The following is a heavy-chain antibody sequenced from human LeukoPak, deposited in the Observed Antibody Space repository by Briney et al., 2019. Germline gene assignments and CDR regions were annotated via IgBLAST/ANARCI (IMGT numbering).Heavy chain of an antibody. CDR2: ICCSGGST. Sequence: GGALRLSFGGFGFIFSRYVLGWVRQAPGKGLEWGLAICCSGGSTYYADSVKGRFTISRDNSKNTLYLQMNSLRAEDTAVYYCAKDSRITMIVVVPWRDAFDIWGQGTMVTDSS. CDR3: AKDSRITMIVVVPWRDAFDI. V-gene: IGHV3-23*01. D-gene: IGHD3-22*01. J-gene: IGHJ3*02. CDR1: GFIFSRYV.